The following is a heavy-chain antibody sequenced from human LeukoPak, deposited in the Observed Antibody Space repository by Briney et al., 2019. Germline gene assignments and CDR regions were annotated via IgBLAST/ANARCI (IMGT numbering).Heavy chain of an antibody. V-gene: IGHV4-30-4*08. CDR2: IYYSGST. CDR3: ARGESTEAFDI. Sequence: PSETLSLTCTVSGGSISSGDYYWSWIRQPPGKGLEWIGYIYYSGSTYYNPSLKSRVTISVDTSKNQFSLKLSSVTAADTAVYYCARGESTEAFDIWGRGTMVTVSS. CDR1: GGSISSGDYY. J-gene: IGHJ3*02.